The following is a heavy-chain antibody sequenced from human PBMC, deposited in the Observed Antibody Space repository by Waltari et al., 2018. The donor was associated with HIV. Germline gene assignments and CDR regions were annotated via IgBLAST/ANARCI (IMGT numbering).Heavy chain of an antibody. D-gene: IGHD4-17*01. V-gene: IGHV4-34*01. CDR3: ARHGNYGDYVFDP. CDR1: GGSFSGYY. J-gene: IGHJ5*02. Sequence: QVQLQQWGAGLLKPSETLSLTCAVYGGSFSGYYWSWIRQPPGKGLEWIGEINHSGSTNYNPSLKSLVTISVDTSKNQFSLKLSSVTAADTAVYYCARHGNYGDYVFDPWGQGTLVTVSS. CDR2: INHSGST.